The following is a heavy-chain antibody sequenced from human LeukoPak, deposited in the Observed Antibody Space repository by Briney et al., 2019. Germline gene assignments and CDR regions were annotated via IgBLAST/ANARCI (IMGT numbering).Heavy chain of an antibody. CDR2: IYYSGST. CDR1: DGSISSYY. D-gene: IGHD6-13*01. V-gene: IGHV4-59*12. Sequence: SETLSLTCTVSDGSISSYYWSWIRQPPGKGLEWIGYIYYSGSTNYNPSLKSRVTISVDTSKNQFSLKLSSVSAADTAVYYCARNKQLVGPFDYWGQGTLVTVSS. J-gene: IGHJ4*02. CDR3: ARNKQLVGPFDY.